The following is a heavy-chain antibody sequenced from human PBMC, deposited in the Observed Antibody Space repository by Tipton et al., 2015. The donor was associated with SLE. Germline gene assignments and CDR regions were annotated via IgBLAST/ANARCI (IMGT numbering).Heavy chain of an antibody. Sequence: SLRLSCAASGFTFSRYEMNWVRQAPGKGLEWVSYISSSGSTIYYADSVKGRFTISRDNAKNSLYLQMNSLRAEDTAVYYCARDSRHSSSWYFYYYYYGMDVWGQGTTVTVSS. V-gene: IGHV3-48*03. J-gene: IGHJ6*02. CDR2: ISSSGSTI. D-gene: IGHD6-13*01. CDR3: ARDSRHSSSWYFYYYYYGMDV. CDR1: GFTFSRYE.